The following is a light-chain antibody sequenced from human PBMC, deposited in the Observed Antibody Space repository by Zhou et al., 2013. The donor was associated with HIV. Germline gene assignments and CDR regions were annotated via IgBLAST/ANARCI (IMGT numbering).Light chain of an antibody. CDR1: QSINRW. J-gene: IGKJ4*01. CDR3: QQCSTYPLT. V-gene: IGKV1-5*03. Sequence: DIQMTQSPSTLSASVGDRVTITCRASQSINRWLAWYQQKPGKAPKLLIYQASNLQSGVPSRFSGSGYETTFTLTIDSLQPDDFATYYCQQCSTYPLTFGGGTKV. CDR2: QAS.